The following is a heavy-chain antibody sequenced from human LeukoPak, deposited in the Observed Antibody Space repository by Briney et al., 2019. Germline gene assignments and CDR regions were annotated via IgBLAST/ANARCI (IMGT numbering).Heavy chain of an antibody. CDR1: GFTFSDYY. CDR2: IDQHGSQK. CDR3: ARGDFSDYGNYVDAFDI. Sequence: GGSLRLSCAASGFTFSDYYMSWVRQAPGKGLEWVANIDQHGSQKFCVDSVKGRFTISRDNTKNSLYLQMNSLKAEDTAVYYCARGDFSDYGNYVDAFDIWGQGTMVTVSS. V-gene: IGHV3-7*01. J-gene: IGHJ3*02. D-gene: IGHD4-17*01.